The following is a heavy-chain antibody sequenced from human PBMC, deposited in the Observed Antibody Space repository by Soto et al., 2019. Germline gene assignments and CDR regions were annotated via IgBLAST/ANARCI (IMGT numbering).Heavy chain of an antibody. CDR3: AREGYYDSSGYFDY. Sequence: PSETLSLTCTVSGGSISSGDYYWSWIRQPPGKGLEWIGYIYYSGSTYYNPSLKSRVTLSVDTSKNQFSLKLSSVTAADTAVYYCAREGYYDSSGYFDYWGQGTLVTVSS. J-gene: IGHJ4*02. CDR1: GGSISSGDYY. CDR2: IYYSGST. D-gene: IGHD3-22*01. V-gene: IGHV4-30-4*01.